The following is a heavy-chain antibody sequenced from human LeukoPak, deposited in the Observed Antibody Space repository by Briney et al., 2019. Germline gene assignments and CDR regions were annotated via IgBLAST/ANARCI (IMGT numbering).Heavy chain of an antibody. D-gene: IGHD1-1*01. CDR3: ARCTTGRTFGSLREIKRSREIDY. CDR2: ISGSGHDI. J-gene: IGHJ4*02. Sequence: TGGSLRLSCAASGFTFSDSYMTWVRQAPGKGVEWVAYISGSGHDINYSDSVKGRFTISRDNAKNSLYLQMNSLRVEDTAVYYCARCTTGRTFGSLREIKRSREIDYWGQGTLVTVSS. CDR1: GFTFSDSY. V-gene: IGHV3-11*04.